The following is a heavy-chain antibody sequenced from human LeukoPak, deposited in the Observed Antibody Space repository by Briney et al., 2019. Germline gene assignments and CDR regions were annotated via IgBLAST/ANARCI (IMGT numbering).Heavy chain of an antibody. CDR3: ARASAAAGTRHY. V-gene: IGHV3-21*01. CDR2: ISSSSSYR. Sequence: PGGSLRLSCAASGFTFSSYSMNWVRQAPGKGLEWVSSISSSSSYRYYADSVKGRFTISRDNAKNSLYLQMNSLRAEDTAVYYCARASAAAGTRHYWGQGTLVTVSS. CDR1: GFTFSSYS. J-gene: IGHJ4*02. D-gene: IGHD6-13*01.